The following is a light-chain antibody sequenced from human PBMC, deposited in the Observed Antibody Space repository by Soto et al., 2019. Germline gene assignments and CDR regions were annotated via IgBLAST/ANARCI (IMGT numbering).Light chain of an antibody. CDR2: EAT. CDR3: QQSFVSPWT. V-gene: IGKV1-39*01. Sequence: DIQMTQPPSSLSASVGDRVTISCRSSQNIHKYLNWYQQRPGKAPNLLVYEATSLETGVSSKFSGSGSGTEFTLTINSLQPEDFATYYCQQSFVSPWTFGQGTNIEI. CDR1: QNIHKY. J-gene: IGKJ1*01.